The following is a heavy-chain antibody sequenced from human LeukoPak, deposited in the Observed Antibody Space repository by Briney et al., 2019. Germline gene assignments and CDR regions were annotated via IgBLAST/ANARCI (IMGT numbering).Heavy chain of an antibody. V-gene: IGHV1-24*01. J-gene: IGHJ3*02. CDR1: GYTLTELS. CDR2: FDPEDGET. CDR3: ASTSPSTVVTPIAFDI. Sequence: ASVKVSCKVSGYTLTELSMHWVRQAPGKGLEWMGGFDPEDGETIYAQKFQGRVTMTEDTSTGTAYMELSSLRSEDTAVYYCASTSPSTVVTPIAFDIWGQGTMVTVSS. D-gene: IGHD4-17*01.